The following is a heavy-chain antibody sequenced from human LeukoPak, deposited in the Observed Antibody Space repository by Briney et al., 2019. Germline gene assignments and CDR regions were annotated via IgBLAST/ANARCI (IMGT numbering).Heavy chain of an antibody. Sequence: SETLSLTCTVSGGSISSYYWNWIRQPPGKGLEWIGYIYYSGSTNYNPSLRSRVTISVDTSKNQFSLKLSSVTAADTAVYYCARRRVTGSGSHWYFESWGQGTLVTVSS. J-gene: IGHJ4*02. V-gene: IGHV4-59*01. CDR1: GGSISSYY. CDR3: ARRRVTGSGSHWYFES. CDR2: IYYSGST. D-gene: IGHD1-20*01.